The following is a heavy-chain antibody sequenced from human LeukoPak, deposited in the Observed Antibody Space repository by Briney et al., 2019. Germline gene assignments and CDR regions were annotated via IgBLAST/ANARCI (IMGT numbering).Heavy chain of an antibody. V-gene: IGHV3-15*01. D-gene: IGHD4-23*01. CDR1: GFTFSSAW. Sequence: PGGSLRLSCAASGFTFSSAWMSWVRQAPGQGLEWLGRIKTKIDGGTTDYAAPVKGRFTITRDDSKDTLYLQMNSLKSDDTAVYYCANIFGGNSHRSDYWGQGTLVTVSS. CDR2: IKTKIDGGTT. J-gene: IGHJ4*02. CDR3: ANIFGGNSHRSDY.